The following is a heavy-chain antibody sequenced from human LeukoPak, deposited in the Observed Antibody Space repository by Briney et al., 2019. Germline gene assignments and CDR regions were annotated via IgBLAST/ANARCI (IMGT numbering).Heavy chain of an antibody. D-gene: IGHD3-22*01. J-gene: IGHJ4*02. CDR1: GFTFSTYE. CDR3: ARGCYDSSGYYYFDY. V-gene: IGHV3-48*03. Sequence: PGGSLRLSCAASGFTFSTYEMNWVRQAPGKGLEWVSYISSSDSTIYYADSVKGRFTISRDNAKNSLYLQMNSLRAEDTAVYYCARGCYDSSGYYYFDYWGQGTLVTVSS. CDR2: ISSSDSTI.